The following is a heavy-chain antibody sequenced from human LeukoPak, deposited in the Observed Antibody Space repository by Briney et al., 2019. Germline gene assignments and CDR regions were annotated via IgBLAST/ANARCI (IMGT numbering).Heavy chain of an antibody. D-gene: IGHD3-10*01. CDR2: INPSGGST. Sequence: GASVKVSCKASGYTFTSYYMHWVRQAPGQGLEWMGIINPSGGSTSYAQKFQGRVTMTRDTSTSTVYMELSSLRSEDTAVYYCARERMVRGVITEDFDYWGQGTLVTVSS. V-gene: IGHV1-46*01. J-gene: IGHJ4*02. CDR3: ARERMVRGVITEDFDY. CDR1: GYTFTSYY.